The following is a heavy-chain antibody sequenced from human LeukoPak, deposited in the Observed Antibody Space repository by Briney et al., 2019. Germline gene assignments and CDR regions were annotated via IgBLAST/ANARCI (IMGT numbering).Heavy chain of an antibody. CDR1: GGTFSSYA. CDR3: ARATWTILNWFDP. V-gene: IGHV1-69*13. J-gene: IGHJ5*02. D-gene: IGHD3/OR15-3a*01. CDR2: IIPIFGTA. Sequence: GASVKVSCKASGGTFSSYAISWVRQAPGQGLEWMGGIIPIFGTANYAQKFQGRVTITADGSTSTAYMELSSLRSEDTAVYYCARATWTILNWFDPWGQGTLVTVSS.